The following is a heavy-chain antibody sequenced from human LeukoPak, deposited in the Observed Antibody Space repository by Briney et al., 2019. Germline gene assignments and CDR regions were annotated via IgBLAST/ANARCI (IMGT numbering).Heavy chain of an antibody. CDR1: GYTFTTYW. J-gene: IGHJ4*02. Sequence: GESLKISCKGAGYTFTTYWIGWGRQMPGKGLEGMGVIDPRDSGTRYSPSFQGQVAISADKSINTAYLQRSSMKDSDTAMYYCARSRWFGELSGNFFASWGQGTLVTVST. V-gene: IGHV5-51*01. CDR3: ARSRWFGELSGNFFAS. CDR2: IDPRDSGT. D-gene: IGHD3-10*01.